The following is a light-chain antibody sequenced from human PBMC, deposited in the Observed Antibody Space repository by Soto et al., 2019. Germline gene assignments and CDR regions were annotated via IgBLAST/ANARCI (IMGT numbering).Light chain of an antibody. Sequence: QSVLTQPASVSGSPGQSITISCTGTSSVVGSYNLVSWYQQHPAKAPKLMIYEGSQRPSAVSNRFSGSQSGNAASLTISGLQAEDEADYYCCSYAGSGTYVFGSGTKGTVL. CDR1: SSVVGSYNL. CDR2: EGS. V-gene: IGLV2-23*01. CDR3: CSYAGSGTYV. J-gene: IGLJ1*01.